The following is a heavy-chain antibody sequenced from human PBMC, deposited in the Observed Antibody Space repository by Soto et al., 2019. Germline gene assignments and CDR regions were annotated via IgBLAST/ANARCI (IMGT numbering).Heavy chain of an antibody. CDR2: IHYSGST. D-gene: IGHD6-6*01. CDR3: ARKISSSSGPFDY. V-gene: IGHV4-59*01. J-gene: IGHJ4*02. Sequence: SETLSLTCTASGGSISSYYWSWIRQPPGKGLEWIGNIHYSGSTNYYPSLKSRVTISVDTSKNQLSLKLSTVTAADTAVYYCARKISSSSGPFDYWGQGTLVTVSS. CDR1: GGSISSYY.